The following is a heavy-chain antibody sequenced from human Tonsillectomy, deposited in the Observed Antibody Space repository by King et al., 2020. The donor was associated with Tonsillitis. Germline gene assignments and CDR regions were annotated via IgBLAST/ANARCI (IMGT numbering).Heavy chain of an antibody. V-gene: IGHV3-33*05. Sequence: VQLVESGGGVVQPGRSLRLSCAASGFTFSSYDMYWVRQAPGTGLEWVAVISYDGSNKYYADSVTGRFTISRDNSKNKVYLQMNSLRAEDTAVYYCASDRDGYIFDYCGQGLLVTVSS. J-gene: IGHJ4*02. CDR1: GFTFSSYD. D-gene: IGHD5-24*01. CDR2: ISYDGSNK. CDR3: ASDRDGYIFDY.